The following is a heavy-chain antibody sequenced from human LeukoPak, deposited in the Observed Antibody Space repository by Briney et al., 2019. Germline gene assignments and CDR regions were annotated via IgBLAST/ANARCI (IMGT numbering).Heavy chain of an antibody. CDR3: ARGRTTHSYASSGFYPRDY. D-gene: IGHD3-22*01. CDR1: VYTFTSNY. V-gene: IGHV1-46*01. Sequence: ASVKVFCKAFVYTFTSNYMHGVRQAPGQGPEWMGEISPSCGSTTYAQKFQGRVSLTRDMSPSTDYLELSSLRSEDTAVYYCARGRTTHSYASSGFYPRDYWGQGTLVTVSS. CDR2: ISPSCGST. J-gene: IGHJ4*02.